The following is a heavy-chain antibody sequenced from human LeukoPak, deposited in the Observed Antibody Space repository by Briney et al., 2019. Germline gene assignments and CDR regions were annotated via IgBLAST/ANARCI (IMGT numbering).Heavy chain of an antibody. CDR1: GYSFTSYW. D-gene: IGHD2-2*01. CDR2: IYPGDSDT. J-gene: IGHJ3*02. V-gene: IGHV5-51*01. Sequence: GESLKISCKGSGYSFTSYWIGWVRQRPGKGLEWMGIIYPGDSDTRYSLSFQGQVTISADKSIRTAYLQWSSLKASDTAMYYCARQVDTSDIVVVPAPKGTFDIWGQGTMVTVSS. CDR3: ARQVDTSDIVVVPAPKGTFDI.